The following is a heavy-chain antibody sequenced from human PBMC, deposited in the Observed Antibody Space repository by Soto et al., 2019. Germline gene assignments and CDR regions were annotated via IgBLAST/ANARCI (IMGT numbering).Heavy chain of an antibody. D-gene: IGHD3-3*01. Sequence: EVQLLESGGGLVQPGGSLRLSCAASGFKFGSNALTWVRQAPGKGLEWVAGISDKGFATYYADSVRGRFTISRDNVNNAVYLQMKSLRAQDTAVYFCARDQYEVCGVVTPGSAMDVCGRGNTVTVS. CDR2: ISDKGFAT. CDR1: GFKFGSNA. CDR3: ARDQYEVCGVVTPGSAMDV. J-gene: IGHJ6*01. V-gene: IGHV3-23*01.